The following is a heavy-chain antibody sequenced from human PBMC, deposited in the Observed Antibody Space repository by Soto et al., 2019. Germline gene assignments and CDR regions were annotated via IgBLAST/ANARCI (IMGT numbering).Heavy chain of an antibody. CDR3: AKVSNEIAVAGLVTAGFDY. Sequence: HPGGSLRLSCAASGFTFSSYAMSWVRQAPGKGLEWVSAISGSGGSTYYADSVKGRFTISRDNSKNTLYLQMNSLRAEDAAVYYCAKVSNEIAVAGLVTAGFDYWGQGTLVTVSS. J-gene: IGHJ4*02. D-gene: IGHD6-19*01. CDR2: ISGSGGST. V-gene: IGHV3-23*01. CDR1: GFTFSSYA.